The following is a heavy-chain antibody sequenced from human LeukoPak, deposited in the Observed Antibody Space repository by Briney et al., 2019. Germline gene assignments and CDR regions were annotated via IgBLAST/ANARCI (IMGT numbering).Heavy chain of an antibody. CDR1: GFTFSSYS. D-gene: IGHD6-19*01. CDR2: ISSSSSYI. V-gene: IGHV3-21*01. CDR3: ARETYYSSGWYTYYYYMDV. Sequence: GGSLRLSCAASGFTFSSYSMNWVRQAPGKGLEWVSSISSSSSYIYYADSVKGRFTISRDNAKNSLYLQMNSLRAEDTAVYYCARETYYSSGWYTYYYYMDVWGKGTTVTISS. J-gene: IGHJ6*03.